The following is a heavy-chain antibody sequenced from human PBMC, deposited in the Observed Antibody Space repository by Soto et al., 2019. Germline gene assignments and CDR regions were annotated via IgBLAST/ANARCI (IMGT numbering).Heavy chain of an antibody. CDR2: VFHSGSV. D-gene: IGHD2-21*02. CDR3: AREDDGGDRDYYGLDV. CDR1: GGSISGDYYH. Sequence: QVQLQQSGPGLVKPSQTLSLTYTVSGGSISGDYYHWTWIRQSPGKGLEWIGYVFHSGSVLYNPSLKSRLNISVDTSKNQLARRLGSVTAADTAVYFCAREDDGGDRDYYGLDVWGQGTTVTVSS. V-gene: IGHV4-30-4*08. J-gene: IGHJ6*02.